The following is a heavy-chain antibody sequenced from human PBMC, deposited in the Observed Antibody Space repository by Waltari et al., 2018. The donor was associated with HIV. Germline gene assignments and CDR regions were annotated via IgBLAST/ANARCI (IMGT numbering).Heavy chain of an antibody. J-gene: IGHJ4*02. CDR1: CGPISSGSYY. Sequence: QVQLQESGPGLVKPSQTLSLTCTVPCGPISSGSYYWSWIRQPAGKGLEWIGRIYTSRSTNYNPSLKSRVTISVDTSKNQLSLKLSSVTAADTAVYYCARATGDSPFDYWGQGTLVTVSS. CDR2: IYTSRST. V-gene: IGHV4-61*02. CDR3: ARATGDSPFDY. D-gene: IGHD4-17*01.